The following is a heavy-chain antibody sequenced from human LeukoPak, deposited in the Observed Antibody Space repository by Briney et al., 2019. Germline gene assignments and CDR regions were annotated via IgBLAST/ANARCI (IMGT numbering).Heavy chain of an antibody. CDR2: ITRRSSNL. J-gene: IGHJ4*02. CDR1: GLTFTYSD. CDR3: VRNFDS. Sequence: GGSLRLSCVASGLTFTYSDFNWIRQAPGKGLEWLSTITRRSSNLYYADSVKGRFTTSRDDAKDSVYLQMENLRVEDTAIYYCVRNFDSWGQGTLVTVSS. V-gene: IGHV3-69-1*02.